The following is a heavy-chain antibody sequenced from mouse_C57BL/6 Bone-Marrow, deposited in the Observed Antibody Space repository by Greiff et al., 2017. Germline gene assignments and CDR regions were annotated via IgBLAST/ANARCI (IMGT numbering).Heavy chain of an antibody. CDR1: GFTFSDYG. J-gene: IGHJ4*01. CDR2: ISSGSSTI. CDR3: ERRASGSSYYYAMDY. V-gene: IGHV5-17*01. D-gene: IGHD1-1*01. Sequence: EVQLVESGGGLVKPGGSLKLSCAASGFTFSDYGMHWVRQAPEKGLEWVAYISSGSSTIYYADTVKGRFTISRDNAKNTLFLQMTSLRSEYTAMYYCERRASGSSYYYAMDYWGQGTSVTVSS.